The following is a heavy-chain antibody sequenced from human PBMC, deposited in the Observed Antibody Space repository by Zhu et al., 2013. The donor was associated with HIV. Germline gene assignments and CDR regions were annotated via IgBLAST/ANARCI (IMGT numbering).Heavy chain of an antibody. J-gene: IGHJ4*02. D-gene: IGHD4-17*01. Sequence: QVQLVQSGAEVKKPGSSVKVSCKASGGTFSSYAISWVRQAPGQGLEWMGGIIPIFGTANYAQKFQGRVTITADESTSTAYMELSSLRSEDTAVYYCARDRRPDYDYGDRHLYYFDYWGQGTLVTVSS. CDR1: GGTFSSYA. V-gene: IGHV1-69*01. CDR2: IIPIFGTA. CDR3: ARDRRPDYDYGDRHLYYFDY.